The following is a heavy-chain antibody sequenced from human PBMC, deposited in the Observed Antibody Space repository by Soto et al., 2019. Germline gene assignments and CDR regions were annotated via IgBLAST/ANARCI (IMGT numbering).Heavy chain of an antibody. CDR1: GYTFSNDA. CDR3: ARARDETRCSDFVVHY. Sequence: GESLRLSCAVSGYTFSNDAMHWGRQPPGKGLEWVAVISCDGSHTYYANSVKGRLTISRDNSKNMVYLQLDSLTTDDTAVYYCARARDETRCSDFVVHYWGQGTLVTVSS. D-gene: IGHD5-12*01. CDR2: ISCDGSHT. V-gene: IGHV3-30-3*01. J-gene: IGHJ4*02.